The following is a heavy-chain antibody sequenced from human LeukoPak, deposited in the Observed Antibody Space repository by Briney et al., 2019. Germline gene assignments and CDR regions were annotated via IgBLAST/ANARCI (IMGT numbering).Heavy chain of an antibody. J-gene: IGHJ4*02. D-gene: IGHD6-13*01. Sequence: SETLSLTCTVSGDSISSYYWSWIRQPPGKGLEWIGYIYYSGSTNYNPSLKSRVTISVDTSKNQFSLKLSSVTAADTAVYYCAREGIEAAGSLDYWGQGTLVTVSS. CDR2: IYYSGST. V-gene: IGHV4-59*12. CDR1: GDSISSYY. CDR3: AREGIEAAGSLDY.